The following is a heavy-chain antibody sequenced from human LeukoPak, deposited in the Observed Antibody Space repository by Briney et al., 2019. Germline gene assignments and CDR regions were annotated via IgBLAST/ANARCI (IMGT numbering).Heavy chain of an antibody. CDR3: ARGDPLRYYFDY. V-gene: IGHV3-33*08. Sequence: GGSLRLSCAASGFTFSSYGMHWVRQAPGKGLEWVAVIWYDGSNKYYADSVKGRFTISRDNSKNTLYLQMNSLRAEDTAVYYCARGDPLRYYFDYWGQGTPVTVSS. CDR2: IWYDGSNK. J-gene: IGHJ4*02. D-gene: IGHD2-21*02. CDR1: GFTFSSYG.